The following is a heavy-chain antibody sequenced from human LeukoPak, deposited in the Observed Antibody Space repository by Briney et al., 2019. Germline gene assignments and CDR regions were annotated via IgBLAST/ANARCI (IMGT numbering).Heavy chain of an antibody. Sequence: GGSLRLSCAASGFRFSSYSMNWVRQAPGKGLEWVSYISHTGSTMSYADSVKGRFTISRDNAENSLYLQMNSLRAEDTAVYYCARSKGDYDFWSGYLGGNFDYWGQGTLVTVSS. D-gene: IGHD3-3*01. V-gene: IGHV3-48*04. CDR3: ARSKGDYDFWSGYLGGNFDY. CDR1: GFRFSSYS. J-gene: IGHJ4*02. CDR2: ISHTGSTM.